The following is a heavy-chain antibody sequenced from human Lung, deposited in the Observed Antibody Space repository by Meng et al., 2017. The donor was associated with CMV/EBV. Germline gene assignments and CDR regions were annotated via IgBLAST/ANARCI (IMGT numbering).Heavy chain of an antibody. V-gene: IGHV1-2*02. J-gene: IGHJ4*02. CDR3: ARDVDSGAVDY. CDR1: GYTLTDFY. CDR2: INPKTGGT. D-gene: IGHD4/OR15-4a*01. Sequence: ASVXVSCQPSGYTLTDFYIHWLRRAPGRGPEWVGWINPKTGGTNYAQKFEGRVTMTKDTSTRTVYLEIDRLRIDDSAMYYCARDVDSGAVDYWGQGTLVTVSS.